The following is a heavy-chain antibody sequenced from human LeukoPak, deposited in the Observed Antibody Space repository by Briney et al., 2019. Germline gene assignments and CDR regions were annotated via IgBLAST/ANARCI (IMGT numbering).Heavy chain of an antibody. J-gene: IGHJ6*02. Sequence: GGSLRLSCAGSGFIFSTYWMHWVRQAPGKGLVWVARIKFDGSFTNYLDSVKGRFTISRDNAKNMLYLQMNSLRAEDTAVYYCAKVGCSGGSCRLGYYYGMDVWGQGTTVTVSS. V-gene: IGHV3-74*01. D-gene: IGHD2-15*01. CDR3: AKVGCSGGSCRLGYYYGMDV. CDR2: IKFDGSFT. CDR1: GFIFSTYW.